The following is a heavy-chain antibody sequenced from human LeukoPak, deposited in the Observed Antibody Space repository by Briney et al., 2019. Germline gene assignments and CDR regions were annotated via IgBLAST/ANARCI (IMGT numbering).Heavy chain of an antibody. V-gene: IGHV1-2*04. CDR1: GYTFTGYY. J-gene: IGHJ4*02. CDR2: INPNSGGT. CDR3: ARDGGYCSSTSCYPAPFDY. Sequence: ASVKVSCKASGYTFTGYYMHWVRQAPGQGLEWMGWINPNSGGTNYAQKFQGWVTMTRDTSISTAYMELSRLRSDDTAVYYCARDGGYCSSTSCYPAPFDYWGQGTLVTVSS. D-gene: IGHD2-2*01.